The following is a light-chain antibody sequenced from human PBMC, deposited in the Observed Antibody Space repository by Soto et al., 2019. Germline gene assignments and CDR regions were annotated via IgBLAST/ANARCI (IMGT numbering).Light chain of an antibody. V-gene: IGKV1-39*01. CDR1: QTIIGY. J-gene: IGKJ1*01. CDR2: AAS. CDR3: QQSYTTPRT. Sequence: DIQMTQSPSSLSASIGDSVTITCRASQTIIGYLNWYQQKPGKAPRLLINAASNLQSGVPSRFRGSGSEPDFTLTITSLQPEDFATYYCQQSYTTPRTFGQGTKVDIK.